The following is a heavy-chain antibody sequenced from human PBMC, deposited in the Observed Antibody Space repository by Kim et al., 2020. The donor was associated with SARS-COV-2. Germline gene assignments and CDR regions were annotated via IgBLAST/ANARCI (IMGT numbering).Heavy chain of an antibody. CDR1: GGSISSYY. CDR2: IYYSGST. J-gene: IGHJ4*02. Sequence: SETLSLTCTVSGGSISSYYWSWIRQPPGKGLEWIGYIYYSGSTNYNPSLKSRVTISVDTSKNQFSLKLSSVTAADTAVYYCARDRPEKFRSPGIAAAGTFDYWGQGTLVTVSS. V-gene: IGHV4-59*13. D-gene: IGHD6-13*01. CDR3: ARDRPEKFRSPGIAAAGTFDY.